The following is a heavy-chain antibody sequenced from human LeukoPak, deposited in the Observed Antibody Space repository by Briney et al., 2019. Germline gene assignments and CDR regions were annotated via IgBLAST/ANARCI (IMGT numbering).Heavy chain of an antibody. D-gene: IGHD4-11*01. J-gene: IGHJ5*01. V-gene: IGHV3-23*01. CDR1: GFTFSSHA. CDR3: AKDLHDYGNYVGWFDS. Sequence: GGSLRLSCVASGFTFSSHAMDWVRQAPGKGLEWVSAISGSGGNTYYADSVKGRFTISRDHSKTTLFLQMNSLRAEDTAVYYCAKDLHDYGNYVGWFDSWGQGTLVTVSS. CDR2: ISGSGGNT.